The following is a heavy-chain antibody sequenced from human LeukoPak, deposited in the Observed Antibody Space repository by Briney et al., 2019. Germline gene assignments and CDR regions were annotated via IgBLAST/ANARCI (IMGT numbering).Heavy chain of an antibody. Sequence: GGSLRLPCAASGFTFSSYAMSWVRQAPGKGLEWVSAISGSGGSTYYADSVKGRFTISRDNSKNTLYLQMNSLRAEDTAVYYCAKIAIAIVGATNDFDYWGQGTLVTVSS. CDR2: ISGSGGST. V-gene: IGHV3-23*01. CDR3: AKIAIAIVGATNDFDY. D-gene: IGHD1-26*01. J-gene: IGHJ4*02. CDR1: GFTFSSYA.